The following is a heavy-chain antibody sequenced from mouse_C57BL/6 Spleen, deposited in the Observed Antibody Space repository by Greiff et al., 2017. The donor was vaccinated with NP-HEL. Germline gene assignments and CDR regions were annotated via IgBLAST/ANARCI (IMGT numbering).Heavy chain of an antibody. CDR2: INPGSGGT. CDR1: GYAFTNYL. Sequence: QVQLQQSGAELVRPGTSVKVSCKASGYAFTNYLIEWVKQRPGKGLEWIGVINPGSGGTNYNEKFKGKATLTADKSSSTAYMQLSSLTAEDSAVYFCARHYYGSSHFDDWGQGTTLTVST. D-gene: IGHD1-1*01. CDR3: ARHYYGSSHFDD. J-gene: IGHJ2*01. V-gene: IGHV1-54*01.